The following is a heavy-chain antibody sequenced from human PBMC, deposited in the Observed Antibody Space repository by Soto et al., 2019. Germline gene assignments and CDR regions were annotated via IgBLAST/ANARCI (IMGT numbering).Heavy chain of an antibody. CDR3: ASVRGDYRVGYYYGMDV. V-gene: IGHV1-2*04. CDR2: INPNSGGT. J-gene: IGHJ6*02. Sequence: ASVKVSCKASGYTFTGYYMHWVRQAPGQGLEWMGWINPNSGGTNYAQKFQGWVTMTRDTSISTAYMELSRLRSDDTAVYYCASVRGDYRVGYYYGMDVWGQGTTVTVSS. CDR1: GYTFTGYY. D-gene: IGHD4-17*01.